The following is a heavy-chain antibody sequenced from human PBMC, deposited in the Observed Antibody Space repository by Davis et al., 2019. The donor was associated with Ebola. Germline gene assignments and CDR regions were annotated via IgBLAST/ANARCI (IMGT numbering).Heavy chain of an antibody. Sequence: GESLKISCAASGFTFSNYGMHWVRQAPGKGLEWVAVIWYDGSNKYYADSVKGRFTISRDNSKNTLYLQMNSLRAEDTAVYYCARGEAAGTPFDYWGQGTLVTVSS. J-gene: IGHJ4*02. D-gene: IGHD6-13*01. CDR1: GFTFSNYG. CDR3: ARGEAAGTPFDY. CDR2: IWYDGSNK. V-gene: IGHV3-33*01.